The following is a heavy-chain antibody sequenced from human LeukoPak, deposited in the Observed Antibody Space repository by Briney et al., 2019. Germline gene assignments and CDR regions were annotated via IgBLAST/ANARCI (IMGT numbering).Heavy chain of an antibody. CDR1: GGTFSSYA. Sequence: GSSVKVSCKASGGTFSSYAISWVRQAPGQGLEWMGGIIPIFGTANYAQKFQGRVTITADKSTSTAYMELSSLRSEDTAVYYCARADTMVRGLNHPYYYGMDLGVTAATGRVSS. V-gene: IGHV1-69*06. J-gene: IGHJ6*04. D-gene: IGHD3-10*01. CDR2: IIPIFGTA. CDR3: ARADTMVRGLNHPYYYGMDL.